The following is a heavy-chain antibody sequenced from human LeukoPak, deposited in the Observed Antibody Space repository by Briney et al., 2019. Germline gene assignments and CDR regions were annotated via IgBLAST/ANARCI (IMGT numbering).Heavy chain of an antibody. Sequence: GGSLRLSCAASGFTVRSSYMSWVRQAPGKGLEWVSVIYSGGSPDYADSAKGRFTISTDNSKNTLYLQMNSLRAEDTAVYYCARDFLLGEVRRWLQPKSFDYWGQGTLVTVSS. V-gene: IGHV3-53*01. J-gene: IGHJ4*02. D-gene: IGHD5-24*01. CDR2: IYSGGSP. CDR3: ARDFLLGEVRRWLQPKSFDY. CDR1: GFTVRSSY.